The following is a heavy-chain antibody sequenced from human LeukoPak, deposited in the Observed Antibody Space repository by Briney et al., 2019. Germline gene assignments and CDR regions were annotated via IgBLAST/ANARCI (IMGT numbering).Heavy chain of an antibody. V-gene: IGHV3-53*01. CDR2: IHSGGTT. CDR1: GFTVSSNY. J-gene: IGHJ4*02. D-gene: IGHD6-19*01. CDR3: AGDRDSSGWYRR. Sequence: GGSLRLSCAASGFTVSSNYMSWVRQAPGKGLEWVSGIHSGGTTYYADSVKGRFTISRDYSKNTLYLQMNGLRAEDTAVYYCAGDRDSSGWYRRWGQGTLVTVSS.